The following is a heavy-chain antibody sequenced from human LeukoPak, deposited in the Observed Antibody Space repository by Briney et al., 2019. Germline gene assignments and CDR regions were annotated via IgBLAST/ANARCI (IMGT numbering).Heavy chain of an antibody. D-gene: IGHD5-24*01. J-gene: IGHJ4*02. V-gene: IGHV1-24*01. CDR3: STVRGGGYNVGDC. CDR2: FDPEDGET. CDR1: GYTLTDLS. Sequence: GASVKVSCKVSGYTLTDLSMHWVRQAPGKGLEWMGGFDPEDGETIYAQKFQGRVTMTEDTSTDTAYMELSSLRSEDTAVYYCSTVRGGGYNVGDCWGQGTLVTVSS.